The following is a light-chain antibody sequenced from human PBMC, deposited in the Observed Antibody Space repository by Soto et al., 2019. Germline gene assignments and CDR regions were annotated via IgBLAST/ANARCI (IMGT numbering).Light chain of an antibody. Sequence: DIVMTQTPLSSPVTLGQPATLSCRASQSVSSSYLAWYQQKPGQAPRLLIYGASSRATGIPARFSGSGSGTDFTLTISSLEPEDFAVYYCQQRSNWPITFGQGTRLEIK. CDR1: QSVSSSY. V-gene: IGKV3D-20*02. CDR3: QQRSNWPIT. CDR2: GAS. J-gene: IGKJ5*01.